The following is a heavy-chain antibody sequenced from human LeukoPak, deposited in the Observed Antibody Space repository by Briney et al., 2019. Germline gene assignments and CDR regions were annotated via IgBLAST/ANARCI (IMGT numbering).Heavy chain of an antibody. CDR1: GYTFTGYY. Sequence: GASVKVSCKASGYTFTGYYMHWVRQAPGQGLEWMGWINPNSGGTNYAQKFQGRVTMTRDTSISTAYMELSRLRSDDTAVYYCARDLGDYVWGSKGYYFDYWGQGTLVTVPS. D-gene: IGHD3-16*01. V-gene: IGHV1-2*02. CDR3: ARDLGDYVWGSKGYYFDY. CDR2: INPNSGGT. J-gene: IGHJ4*02.